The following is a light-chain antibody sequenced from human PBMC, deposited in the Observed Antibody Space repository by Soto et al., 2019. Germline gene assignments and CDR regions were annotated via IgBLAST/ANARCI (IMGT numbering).Light chain of an antibody. CDR1: QTVSSNY. V-gene: IGKV3-20*01. J-gene: IGKJ5*01. Sequence: ILLTQSPDTLSLSPGERATLYCRASQTVSSNYLAWCQQRPGQAPRLLIYGASTRAAGIPDRFSGSGSGTDFTLTITRLEPEDSAVYFCQQYTGPPTTFGQGTRLEI. CDR3: QQYTGPPTT. CDR2: GAS.